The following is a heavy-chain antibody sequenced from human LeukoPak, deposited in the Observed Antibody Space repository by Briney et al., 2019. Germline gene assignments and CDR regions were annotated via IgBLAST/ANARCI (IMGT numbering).Heavy chain of an antibody. CDR3: AGKITMVRGVEQDWFDP. V-gene: IGHV1-2*02. J-gene: IGHJ5*02. Sequence: ASVKVSCKASGYTFTGYYMHWVRQAPGQGLELMGWINPNSGGTNYAQKFQGRVTMTRDTSISTAYMELSRLRSDDTAVYYCAGKITMVRGVEQDWFDPWGQGTLVTVSS. CDR2: INPNSGGT. D-gene: IGHD3-10*01. CDR1: GYTFTGYY.